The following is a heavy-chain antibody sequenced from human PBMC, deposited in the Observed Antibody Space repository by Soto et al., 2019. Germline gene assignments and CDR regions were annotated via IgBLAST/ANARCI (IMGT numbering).Heavy chain of an antibody. CDR1: GDSVSSNSAA. V-gene: IGHV6-1*01. CDR3: ARDCTNGVCYPSYHYGMDV. D-gene: IGHD2-8*01. CDR2: TYYRSKWYN. J-gene: IGHJ6*02. Sequence: SQTLSLTCAISGDSVSSNSAAWNWIRQSPSRCLEWLGRTYYRSKWYNDYAVSVKSRITINPDTSKNQFSLQLNSVTPEDTAVYYCARDCTNGVCYPSYHYGMDVWGQGTTVTVSS.